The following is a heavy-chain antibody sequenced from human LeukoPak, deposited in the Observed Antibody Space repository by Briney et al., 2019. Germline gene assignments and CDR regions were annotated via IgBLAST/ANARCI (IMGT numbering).Heavy chain of an antibody. CDR3: ARTPQATTYFDY. CDR2: IIPIFGTA. J-gene: IGHJ4*02. V-gene: IGHV1-69*13. CDR1: GGTFSSYA. Sequence: ASVKVSCKASGGTFSSYAISWVRQAPGQGLEWMGGIIPIFGTANYAQKFQGRVTITADESTSTAYMELSSLRSEDTAVYYCARTPQATTYFDYWGQGTLVTVSS. D-gene: IGHD5-24*01.